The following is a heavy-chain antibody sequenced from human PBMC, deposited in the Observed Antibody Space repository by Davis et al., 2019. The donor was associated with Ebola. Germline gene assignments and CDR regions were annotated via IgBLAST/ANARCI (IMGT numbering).Heavy chain of an antibody. Sequence: GGSLRLSCAASGFTFSDYYMSWIRQAPGKGLEWVSYISSSGSTIYYADSVKGRFTISRDNAKNSLYLQMNSLRDEDTAVYYCARDPPVSMGSDAFDVWGRGTMVTVSS. D-gene: IGHD1-14*01. CDR3: ARDPPVSMGSDAFDV. J-gene: IGHJ3*01. V-gene: IGHV3-11*04. CDR2: ISSSGSTI. CDR1: GFTFSDYY.